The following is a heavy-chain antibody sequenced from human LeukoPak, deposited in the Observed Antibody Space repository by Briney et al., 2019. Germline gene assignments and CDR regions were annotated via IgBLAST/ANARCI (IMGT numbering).Heavy chain of an antibody. V-gene: IGHV1-18*01. J-gene: IGHJ3*02. CDR3: ARRYCGGDCYGPDAFDI. D-gene: IGHD2-21*02. CDR1: GYTCTSYG. Sequence: ASVKVSCKASGYTCTSYGISWVRQAPGQGLEWMGWISAYNGNTNYAQKLQGRVTMTTDTSTSTAYMELRSLRSDDTAVYYCARRYCGGDCYGPDAFDIWGQGTMVTVSS. CDR2: ISAYNGNT.